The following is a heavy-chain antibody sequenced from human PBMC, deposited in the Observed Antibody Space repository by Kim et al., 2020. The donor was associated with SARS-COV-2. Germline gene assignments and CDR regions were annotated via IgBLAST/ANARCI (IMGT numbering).Heavy chain of an antibody. Sequence: GGSLRLSCAASGFTFSSYSMNWVRQAPGKGLEWVSYISSSSSTIYYADSVKGRFTISRDNAKNSLYLQMNSLRDEDTAVYYCARGGRWFGELLGGGGYWGQGTLVTVSS. D-gene: IGHD3-10*01. J-gene: IGHJ4*02. CDR2: ISSSSSTI. CDR3: ARGGRWFGELLGGGGY. CDR1: GFTFSSYS. V-gene: IGHV3-48*02.